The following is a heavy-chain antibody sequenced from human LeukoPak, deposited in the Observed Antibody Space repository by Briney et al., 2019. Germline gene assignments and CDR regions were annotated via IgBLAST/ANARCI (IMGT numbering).Heavy chain of an antibody. D-gene: IGHD5-12*01. J-gene: IGHJ4*02. V-gene: IGHV4-39*07. CDR1: GGSISTLDYY. Sequence: SETLSLTCSVSGGSISTLDYYWGWIRQPPGKGLEWIGSVFNSGTTHYNPSLNSRVTISLDTSKNQFSLKLSSVTAADTAVYFCTSAYSGHGFDYWGQGTLVPVSS. CDR2: VFNSGTT. CDR3: TSAYSGHGFDY.